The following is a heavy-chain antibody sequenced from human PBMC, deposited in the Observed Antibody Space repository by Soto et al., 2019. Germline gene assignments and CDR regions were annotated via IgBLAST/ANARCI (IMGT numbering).Heavy chain of an antibody. CDR3: ARSGNPNFAY. Sequence: QVQLVQSGAEVKKPGASVKVSCKASGYTFTDYYVHWVRQAPGQGLEWMGWINPNNGDTNYAQNFQGRVTMTRDTSITTAYMDLSRLTSDDTAVYYCARSGNPNFAYWGQGTLVTVSS. CDR2: INPNNGDT. V-gene: IGHV1-2*02. J-gene: IGHJ4*02. CDR1: GYTFTDYY. D-gene: IGHD2-15*01.